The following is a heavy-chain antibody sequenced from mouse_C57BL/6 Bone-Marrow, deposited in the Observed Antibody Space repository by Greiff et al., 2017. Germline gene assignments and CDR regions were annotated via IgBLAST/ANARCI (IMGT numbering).Heavy chain of an antibody. CDR1: GFTFSSYG. CDR2: ISSGGSYT. V-gene: IGHV5-6*02. J-gene: IGHJ3*01. Sequence: DVKLVESGGDLVKPGGSLKLSCAASGFTFSSYGMSWVRQTPDKRLEWVATISSGGSYTYYPDSVKGLFTISRDNAKNTLYLQMSSLKSEDTAMYYCARQGHYYGSPWLAYWGQGTLVTVSA. CDR3: ARQGHYYGSPWLAY. D-gene: IGHD1-1*01.